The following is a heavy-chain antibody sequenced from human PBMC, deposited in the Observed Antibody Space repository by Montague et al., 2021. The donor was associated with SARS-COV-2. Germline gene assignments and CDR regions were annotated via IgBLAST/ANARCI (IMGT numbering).Heavy chain of an antibody. CDR1: GGSISTGSYY. J-gene: IGHJ4*02. CDR2: IYYSGXT. D-gene: IGHD4-11*01. Sequence: SETLSLNCSFSGGSISTGSYYWGWIRQPRRKGLEWIGSIYYSGXTXYXXXXKXRVTISVDTSKNQFSLRLSSVTAADTAVYYCVRGGDYTDYGRVDYWGQGTLVIVSS. CDR3: VRGGDYTDYGRVDY. V-gene: IGHV4-39*01.